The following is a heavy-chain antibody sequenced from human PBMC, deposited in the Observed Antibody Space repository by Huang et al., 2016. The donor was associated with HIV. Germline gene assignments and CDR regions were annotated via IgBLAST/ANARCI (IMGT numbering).Heavy chain of an antibody. CDR3: AEAEAGAAAGSLVDY. Sequence: EVQLLESGGGLVQPGGSLRLSCAASGFTFSSYAMSWVRQAAGKGLAWFSSITGRGSSPDSAHSVNVRLTSPANTTKNTLYLQMNSRRAEDKAIYYCAEAEAGAAAGSLVDYWGQGTLVTVSS. D-gene: IGHD6-13*01. V-gene: IGHV3-23*01. J-gene: IGHJ4*02. CDR2: ITGRGSSP. CDR1: GFTFSSYA.